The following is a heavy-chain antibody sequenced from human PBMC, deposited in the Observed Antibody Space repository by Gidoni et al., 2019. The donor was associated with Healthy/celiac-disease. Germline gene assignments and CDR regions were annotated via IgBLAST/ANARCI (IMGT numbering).Heavy chain of an antibody. CDR2: IFSNDEK. Sequence: QVTLKESGPVLVKPTETLTLTCTVSGFSLSNARMGVSWIRQPPGKALELLAHIFSNDEKSYSTSLKSRLTISKDTSKSQVVLTMTNMDPVDTATYYCARIVVVVPAAIFLDYWGQGTLVTVSS. CDR3: ARIVVVVPAAIFLDY. CDR1: GFSLSNARMG. D-gene: IGHD2-2*01. J-gene: IGHJ4*02. V-gene: IGHV2-26*01.